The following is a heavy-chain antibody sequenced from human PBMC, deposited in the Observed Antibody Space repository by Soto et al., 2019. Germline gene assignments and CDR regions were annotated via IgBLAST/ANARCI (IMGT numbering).Heavy chain of an antibody. J-gene: IGHJ6*03. D-gene: IGHD2-2*03. CDR1: GFTFSSYA. CDR2: ISDSGGDT. Sequence: HPGGSLRLSCAASGFTFSSYAMSWVRQAPGKGLEWVSAISDSGGDTYYADSVKGRFTISRDNSKNTLYLQMNSLRAEDTAVYYCAKDGYCSTTSCRYCYYMGVWGKGTTVTVS. V-gene: IGHV3-23*01. CDR3: AKDGYCSTTSCRYCYYMGV.